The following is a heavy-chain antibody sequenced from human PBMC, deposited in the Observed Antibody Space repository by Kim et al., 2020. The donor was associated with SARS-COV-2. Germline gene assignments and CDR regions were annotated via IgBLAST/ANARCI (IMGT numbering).Heavy chain of an antibody. CDR2: ISYDGGKK. V-gene: IGHV3-30*18. J-gene: IGHJ4*02. CDR3: EKDTYDSGGYYPYYFDC. Sequence: GGSLRLSCAASGFTFSSYGMHWVRQAPGKGLEWVAVISYDGGKKYFADSVQGRFTIYIDNSKNTLYLKKNSLRAEETALYYGEKDTYDSGGYYPYYFDCWGQGTMVTVSS. CDR1: GFTFSSYG. D-gene: IGHD3-22*01.